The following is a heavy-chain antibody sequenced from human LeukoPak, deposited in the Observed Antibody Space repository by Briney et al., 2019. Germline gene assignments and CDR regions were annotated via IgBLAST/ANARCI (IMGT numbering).Heavy chain of an antibody. D-gene: IGHD6-6*01. CDR2: ISSSSSYI. J-gene: IGHJ4*02. V-gene: IGHV3-21*01. CDR3: ARDESSSSGLYYFDY. Sequence: GGSLRLSCAASGFTFSSYSMNWVRQAPGKGLEWVSSISSSSSYIYYADSVKGRFTISRDNAKNSLYLQTNSLRAEDTAVYYCARDESSSSGLYYFDYWGQGTLVTVSS. CDR1: GFTFSSYS.